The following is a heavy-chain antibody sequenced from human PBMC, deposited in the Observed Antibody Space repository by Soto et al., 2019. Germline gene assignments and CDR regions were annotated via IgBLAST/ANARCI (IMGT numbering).Heavy chain of an antibody. D-gene: IGHD3-10*01. J-gene: IGHJ4*02. Sequence: GASVKVSCKXSGYNFMPYGVNWVRQAPGQGLEWMGWISPWKGNTNYAQSFQGRVTMTTDTSTSTAYMELRSLTSDDTAVYYCARDLDPSGSYYTDYWGPGTLVTVSS. CDR3: ARDLDPSGSYYTDY. V-gene: IGHV1-18*04. CDR1: GYNFMPYG. CDR2: ISPWKGNT.